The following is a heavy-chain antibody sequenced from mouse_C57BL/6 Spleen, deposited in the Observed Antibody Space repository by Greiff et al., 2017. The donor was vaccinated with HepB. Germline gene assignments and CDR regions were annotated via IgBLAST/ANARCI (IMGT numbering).Heavy chain of an antibody. V-gene: IGHV1-76*01. Sequence: QVQLKESGAELVRPGASVKLSCKASGYTFTDYYINWVKQRPGQGLEWIARIYPGSGNTYYNEKFKGKATLTAEKSSSTAYMQLSSLTSEESAVYFCARGGAMDYWGQGTSVTVSS. J-gene: IGHJ4*01. D-gene: IGHD1-1*02. CDR2: IYPGSGNT. CDR1: GYTFTDYY. CDR3: ARGGAMDY.